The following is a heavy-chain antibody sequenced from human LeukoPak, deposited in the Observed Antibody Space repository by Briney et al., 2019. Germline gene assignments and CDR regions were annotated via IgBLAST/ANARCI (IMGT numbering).Heavy chain of an antibody. D-gene: IGHD5-18*01. CDR3: AKGYTYGFDY. Sequence: GGSLRLSCAASGFTFSSYSMNWVRQAPGKGLEWVSSISSSSSYIYYADSVKGRFTISRDNSKNALYLQMNGLRAEDTAVYYCAKGYTYGFDYWGQGTLVTVSS. J-gene: IGHJ4*02. CDR1: GFTFSSYS. CDR2: ISSSSSYI. V-gene: IGHV3-21*04.